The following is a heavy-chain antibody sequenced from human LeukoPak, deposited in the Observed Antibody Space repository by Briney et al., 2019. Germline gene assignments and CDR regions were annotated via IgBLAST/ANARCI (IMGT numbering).Heavy chain of an antibody. J-gene: IGHJ4*02. D-gene: IGHD5-18*01. V-gene: IGHV4-34*01. CDR3: ARDRARAMFDY. CDR2: INHSGST. Sequence: PSETLSLTCAVYGGSFSGYYWSWIRQPPGKGLEWIGEINHSGSTNYNPSLKSRVTISVDTSKNQFSLKLSSVTAADTAVYYCARDRARAMFDYWGQGTLVTVSS. CDR1: GGSFSGYY.